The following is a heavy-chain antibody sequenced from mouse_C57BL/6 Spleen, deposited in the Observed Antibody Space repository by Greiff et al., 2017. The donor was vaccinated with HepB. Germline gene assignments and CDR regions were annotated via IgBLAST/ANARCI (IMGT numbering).Heavy chain of an antibody. V-gene: IGHV1-50*01. D-gene: IGHD1-1*01. J-gene: IGHJ4*01. CDR1: GYTFTSYW. CDR3: ARGGSSMYYAMDY. Sequence: QVQLQQPGAELVKPGASVKLSCKASGYTFTSYWMQWVKQRPGQGLEWIGEIDPSDSYTNYNQKFKGKATLTVDTSSSTAYMQRSSLTSEDSAVYYCARGGSSMYYAMDYWGQGTSVTVSS. CDR2: IDPSDSYT.